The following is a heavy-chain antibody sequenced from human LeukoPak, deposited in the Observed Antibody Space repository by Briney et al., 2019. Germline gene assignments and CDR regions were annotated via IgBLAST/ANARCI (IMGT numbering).Heavy chain of an antibody. D-gene: IGHD3-22*01. CDR1: GLTVRNNY. J-gene: IGHJ4*02. Sequence: GGSLRLSCAASGLTVRNNYMSWVRLAPGGGLGWVSAKRSNDAGTYYAESVRCRFTISRDNSKNTLFLQMNSLRAEDAAVYYCAKAPATSCSGVYCYPFDHWGQGTLVTVSS. V-gene: IGHV3-23*01. CDR3: AKAPATSCSGVYCYPFDH. CDR2: KRSNDAGT.